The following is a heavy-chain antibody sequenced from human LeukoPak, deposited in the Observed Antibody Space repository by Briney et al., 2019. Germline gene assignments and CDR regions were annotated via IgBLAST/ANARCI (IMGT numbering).Heavy chain of an antibody. D-gene: IGHD7-27*01. CDR2: IYIGGTI. Sequence: GGSLRLSCAASGFTFSGYAMTWVRQAPGQGLGWVSVIYIGGTIYYADSVKGRFTISRDNSQNTVYLEMNSLRAEDTAVYYCARDGENHYYDYWGQGTLVTVST. CDR1: GFTFSGYA. J-gene: IGHJ4*02. CDR3: ARDGENHYYDY. V-gene: IGHV3-66*01.